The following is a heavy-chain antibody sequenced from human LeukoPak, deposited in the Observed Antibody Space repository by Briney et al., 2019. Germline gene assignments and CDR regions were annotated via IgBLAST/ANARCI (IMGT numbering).Heavy chain of an antibody. CDR1: GFTFSSYE. V-gene: IGHV3-48*03. Sequence: GGSLRLSCAASGFTFSSYEMNWVRQAPGKGLEWVSYISSSGSTIYYADSVKGRFTISRDNAKNSLYLQMNSLRAEDTAVYYCARDFGRELITGFDYWGQGTLVTVSS. CDR2: ISSSGSTI. J-gene: IGHJ4*02. D-gene: IGHD1-26*01. CDR3: ARDFGRELITGFDY.